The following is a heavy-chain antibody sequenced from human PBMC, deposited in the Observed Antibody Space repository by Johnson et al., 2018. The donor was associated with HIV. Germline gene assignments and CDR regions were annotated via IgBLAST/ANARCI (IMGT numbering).Heavy chain of an antibody. CDR1: GFTFSSYG. D-gene: IGHD6-13*01. CDR2: INWNGGST. J-gene: IGHJ3*02. V-gene: IGHV3-20*01. Sequence: QLVESGGGVVQPGRSLRLSCAASGFTFSSYGMHWVRQAPGKGLEWVSGINWNGGSTGYADSVQGRFTISRDNAKNSLYLHMNSLTAEDTALYHCAKDRGTGIARDAFDMWGQGTMVTVS. CDR3: AKDRGTGIARDAFDM.